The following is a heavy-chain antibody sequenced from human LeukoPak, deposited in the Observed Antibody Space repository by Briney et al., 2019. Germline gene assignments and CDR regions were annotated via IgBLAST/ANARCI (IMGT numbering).Heavy chain of an antibody. J-gene: IGHJ4*02. V-gene: IGHV3-23*01. CDR3: VKDPYYYDSSGYSRPFDY. D-gene: IGHD3-22*01. CDR1: GFTFSNYA. CDR2: ISHSGGNT. Sequence: PGGSLRLSCAASGFTFSNYAMSWVRQAPGKGLEWVSAISHSGGNTYYADSVKGRFTISRDNSKNTLYLQMSSLRVEDTALYYCVKDPYYYDSSGYSRPFDYWGQGTLVTVSS.